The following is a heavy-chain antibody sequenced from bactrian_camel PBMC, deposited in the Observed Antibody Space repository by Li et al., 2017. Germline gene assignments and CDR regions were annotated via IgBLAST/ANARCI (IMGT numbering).Heavy chain of an antibody. CDR1: GFTFTKYY. Sequence: VQLVESGGGLVQPGGSLRLSCAASGFTFTKYYITWIRQPLGKGLEWLANIYMDGGNTNYADSVKGRFTISRDNAKNTVYLQMNKLKPEDTAVYYCARDRVEGDGDVNMHYWGQGTQVTVS. V-gene: IGHV3-2*01. CDR3: ARDRVEGDGDVNMHY. J-gene: IGHJ4*01. CDR2: IYMDGGNT. D-gene: IGHD1*01.